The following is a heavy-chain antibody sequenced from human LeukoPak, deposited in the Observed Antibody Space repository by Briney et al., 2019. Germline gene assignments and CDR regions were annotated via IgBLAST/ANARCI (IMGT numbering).Heavy chain of an antibody. CDR2: IIPIFGTA. D-gene: IGHD3-22*01. CDR1: GGTFSSYA. V-gene: IGHV1-69*05. CDR3: AKDIDSSSGYYRQRNWFDP. Sequence: GASVKVSCKASGGTFSSYAISWVRQAPGQGLEWMGRIIPIFGTANYAQKFQGRVTITTDASTSTAYMELSSLRSEDTAVSYCAKDIDSSSGYYRQRNWFDPWGQGTLVTVSS. J-gene: IGHJ5*02.